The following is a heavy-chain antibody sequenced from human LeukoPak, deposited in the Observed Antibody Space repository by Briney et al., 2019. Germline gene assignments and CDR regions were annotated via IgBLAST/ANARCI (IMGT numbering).Heavy chain of an antibody. Sequence: PSETPSLTCTVSGYSISSGYYWGWIWQPPGKGLEWIGSIYHSGTAYYNPSLKSRVTISVDTSKNQFSLKLSSVTAADTAVYHCARLNPHSYGVPLIDYWGQEPWSPSPQ. D-gene: IGHD5-18*01. V-gene: IGHV4-38-2*02. CDR1: GYSISSGYY. CDR3: ARLNPHSYGVPLIDY. CDR2: IYHSGTA. J-gene: IGHJ4*01.